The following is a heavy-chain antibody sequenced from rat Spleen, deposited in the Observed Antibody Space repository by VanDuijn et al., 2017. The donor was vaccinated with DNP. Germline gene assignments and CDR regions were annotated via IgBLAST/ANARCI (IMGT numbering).Heavy chain of an antibody. D-gene: IGHD1-2*01. V-gene: IGHV5S11*01. CDR3: ARGRLYPHYAMDA. J-gene: IGHJ4*01. CDR1: GFTFSDYF. CDR2: ISTSGGST. Sequence: EVQLVESGGGLVQPGRSLKLSCAASGFTFSDYFMAWVRQAPKKGLELVASISTSGGSTYYPDSVKGRFTISRDNAKSSLYLQMNSLRTGETATYYCARGRLYPHYAMDAWGQGTSVTVSS.